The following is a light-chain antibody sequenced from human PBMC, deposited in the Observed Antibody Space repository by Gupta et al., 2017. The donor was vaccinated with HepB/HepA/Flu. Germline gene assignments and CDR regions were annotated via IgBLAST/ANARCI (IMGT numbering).Light chain of an antibody. CDR1: QRVTSNY. V-gene: IGKV3-20*01. J-gene: IGKJ2*01. Sequence: DNVLTQSPGTLSLSPGERVSLSCRASQRVTSNYFAWYQQKPGQPPRLILYGASNRANGISDRFSGSGSGTEFTLTISSLEPEDSAVYYCHQKGSSPNTFGQGTKV. CDR2: GAS. CDR3: HQKGSSPNT.